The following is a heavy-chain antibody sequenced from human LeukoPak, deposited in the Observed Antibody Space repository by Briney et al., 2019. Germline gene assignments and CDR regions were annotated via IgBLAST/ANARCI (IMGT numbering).Heavy chain of an antibody. V-gene: IGHV4-39*01. D-gene: IGHD6-13*01. CDR1: GGSISSSSYY. J-gene: IGHJ5*02. CDR3: ARRGDSSSWYESWFDP. CDR2: IYYSGST. Sequence: SETLSLTCTVSGGSISSSSYYWGWIRQPPGKGLEWIGSIYYSGSTYYNPSLKSRVTIFVDTSKNQFSLKLSSVTAADTAVYYCARRGDSSSWYESWFDPWGQGTLVTVSS.